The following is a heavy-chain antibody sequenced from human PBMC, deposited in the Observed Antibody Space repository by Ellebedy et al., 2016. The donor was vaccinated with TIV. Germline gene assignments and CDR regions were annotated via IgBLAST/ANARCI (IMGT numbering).Heavy chain of an antibody. CDR2: IYPGDYEI. Sequence: GESLKISCKGSGYSFITYWIGWVRQMPGKGLEWMGIIYPGDYEIKYSPSFQGQVTISADTSITTAYLQWSSLKASDTAMYYCARRFSSLRFGVFDPWGQGTLVTVSS. CDR1: GYSFITYW. J-gene: IGHJ5*02. V-gene: IGHV5-51*01. D-gene: IGHD5/OR15-5a*01. CDR3: ARRFSSLRFGVFDP.